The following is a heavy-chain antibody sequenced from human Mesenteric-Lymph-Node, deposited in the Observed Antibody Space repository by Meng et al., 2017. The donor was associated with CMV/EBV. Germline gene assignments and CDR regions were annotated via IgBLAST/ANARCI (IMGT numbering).Heavy chain of an antibody. Sequence: GGPLRPSCAASGFTFSSYGMHWVRQAPGKGLEWVAVIWYDGSNKHYGDSEKGRFTISRDNSKNTLYLQMNSLRAEDTAVYYCAKDKVAGKDYKYYGMDVWGQGTTVTVSS. V-gene: IGHV3-33*06. J-gene: IGHJ6*02. D-gene: IGHD6-19*01. CDR1: GFTFSSYG. CDR3: AKDKVAGKDYKYYGMDV. CDR2: IWYDGSNK.